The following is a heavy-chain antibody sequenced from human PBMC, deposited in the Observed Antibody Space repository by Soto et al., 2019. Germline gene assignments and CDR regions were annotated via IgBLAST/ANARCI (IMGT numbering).Heavy chain of an antibody. CDR2: INPNSGGT. V-gene: IGHV1-2*02. CDR1: GYTFSDHY. Sequence: GSVNVSCKTSGYTFSDHYTHWVRQAPGQGLEWMGWINPNSGGTGYAEKFQGRVTMTRDTSISTAYMELNRLNSDDTAVYYCVRGGPVAGPTSSEAYHPFDFWGQGTLVTVYS. J-gene: IGHJ4*02. CDR3: VRGGPVAGPTSSEAYHPFDF. D-gene: IGHD6-19*01.